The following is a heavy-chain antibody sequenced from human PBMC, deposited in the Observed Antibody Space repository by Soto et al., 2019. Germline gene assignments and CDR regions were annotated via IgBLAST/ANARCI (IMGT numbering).Heavy chain of an antibody. CDR3: ARVDMENYYYMWSGSTSYALDV. CDR1: GVSLSIFS. D-gene: IGHD3-3*01. Sequence: ETLSVTCSVSGVSLSIFSLSWIRQPPGKGLEFVGSISHSGRSEYNPSLKNRIILSIDVSKNQFSLNLKSMKVADTAVYYCARVDMENYYYMWSGSTSYALDVWGQGTTVTVYS. V-gene: IGHV4-59*13. CDR2: ISHSGRS. J-gene: IGHJ6*02.